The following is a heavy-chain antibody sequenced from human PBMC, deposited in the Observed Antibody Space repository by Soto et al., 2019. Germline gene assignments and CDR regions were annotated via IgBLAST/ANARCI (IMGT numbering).Heavy chain of an antibody. Sequence: AVKVSCKASGGNFSSYPISWVLQAPGQGLEWMGGIIPIFGTANYAQKFQGRVTITADESTSTAYMELSSLRSEDTAVYYCARDWGSGSYYRNWFDPWGQGTLVTVS. CDR3: ARDWGSGSYYRNWFDP. J-gene: IGHJ5*02. V-gene: IGHV1-69*13. CDR1: GGNFSSYP. CDR2: IIPIFGTA. D-gene: IGHD3-10*01.